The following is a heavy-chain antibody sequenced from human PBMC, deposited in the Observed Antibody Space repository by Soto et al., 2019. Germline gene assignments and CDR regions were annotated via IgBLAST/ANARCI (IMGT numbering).Heavy chain of an antibody. Sequence: QLQLQESGSGLVKPSQTLSLTCAVSGDSINNGGYSWRWIRQPPGKGLEWIGYIYHSGITSYSPSLKSRVTISADRSNNQFSLRLSSVTAADPAVYYCARVAGSSRGYFDYWGQGTLVTVSS. V-gene: IGHV4-30-2*01. CDR1: GDSINNGGYS. J-gene: IGHJ4*02. CDR3: ARVAGSSRGYFDY. CDR2: IYHSGIT. D-gene: IGHD6-6*01.